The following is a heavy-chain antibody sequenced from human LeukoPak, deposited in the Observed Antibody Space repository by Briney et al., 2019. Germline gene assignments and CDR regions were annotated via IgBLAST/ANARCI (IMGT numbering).Heavy chain of an antibody. J-gene: IGHJ4*02. D-gene: IGHD3-22*01. CDR1: GFTFSNYW. CDR2: INMDGSIT. V-gene: IGHV3-74*01. CDR3: AKDYDSSGYLDY. Sequence: GGSLRLSCAASGFTFSNYWMHWVRQAPGKGLVWVSRINMDGSITSYADSVKGRFIISRDNAKSTLYLQMNSLRPEDTAVYYCAKDYDSSGYLDYWGQGTLVTVSS.